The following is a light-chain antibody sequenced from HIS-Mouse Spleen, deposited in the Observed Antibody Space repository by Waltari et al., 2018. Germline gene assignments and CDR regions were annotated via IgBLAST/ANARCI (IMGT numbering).Light chain of an antibody. CDR2: DVS. CDR1: SSAVGGSTY. J-gene: IGLJ2*01. CDR3: SSYTSSSFNVV. V-gene: IGLV2-14*03. Sequence: QSALTQPASVSGSPGQSITISCPGTSSAVGGSTYFSWYQQHPGKAPKLMIYDVSNRPSGVSNRFSGSKSGNTASLTISGLQAEDEADYYCSSYTSSSFNVVFGGGTKLTVL.